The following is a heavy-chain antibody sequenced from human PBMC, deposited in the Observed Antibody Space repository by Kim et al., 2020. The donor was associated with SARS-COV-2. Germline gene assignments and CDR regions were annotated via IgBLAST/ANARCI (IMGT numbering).Heavy chain of an antibody. CDR2: IYHSGST. J-gene: IGHJ2*01. CDR1: GYSISSGYY. CDR3: ARVGLGGNSRYCDL. V-gene: IGHV4-38-2*02. Sequence: SETLSLTCTVSGYSISSGYYWGWIRQPPGKGLEWSGSIYHSGSTYYNPSLKSRVTISVDTSKNQFSLKLSSVTAADTAVYYCARVGLGGNSRYCDLWGRGTQVTVPS. D-gene: IGHD2-21*02.